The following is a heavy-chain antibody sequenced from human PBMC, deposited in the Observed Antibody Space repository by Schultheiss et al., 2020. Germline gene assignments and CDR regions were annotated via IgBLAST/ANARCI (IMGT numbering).Heavy chain of an antibody. Sequence: SETLSLTCTVSGGSISSGGYYWSWIRQHPGKGLEWIGYIYYSGSTYYNPSLKSRVTISVDTSKNQFSLKLSSVTAADTAVYYCARERRYGMDVWGQGTTVTVYS. J-gene: IGHJ6*02. CDR3: ARERRYGMDV. V-gene: IGHV4-31*03. CDR2: IYYSGST. CDR1: GGSISSGGYY.